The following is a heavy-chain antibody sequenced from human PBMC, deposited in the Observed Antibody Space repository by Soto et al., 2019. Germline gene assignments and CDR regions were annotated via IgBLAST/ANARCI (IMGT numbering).Heavy chain of an antibody. CDR1: GGSISSSSYY. D-gene: IGHD2-15*01. J-gene: IGHJ4*02. CDR3: ARGSVVAATLFDY. V-gene: IGHV4-39*07. Sequence: TSETLSLTCTVSGGSISSSSYYWGWIRQPPGKGLEWIGSIYYSGSTYYNPSLKSRVTISVDTSKNQFSLKLSSVTAADTAVYYCARGSVVAATLFDYWGQGTLVTVSS. CDR2: IYYSGST.